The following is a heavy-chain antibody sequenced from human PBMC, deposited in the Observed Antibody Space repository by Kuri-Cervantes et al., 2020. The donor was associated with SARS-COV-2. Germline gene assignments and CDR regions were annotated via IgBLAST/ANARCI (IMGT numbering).Heavy chain of an antibody. J-gene: IGHJ6*03. V-gene: IGHV4-61*05. Sequence: SETLSLTCTVSGGSISSSSYYWGWIRQPPGKGLEWIGYIYYSGSTNYNPSLKSRVTISVDTSKNQFSLKLSSVTAADTAVYYCARAETYYDFWSCLNYYYMDVWGKGTTVTVSS. D-gene: IGHD3-3*01. CDR2: IYYSGST. CDR1: GGSISSSSYY. CDR3: ARAETYYDFWSCLNYYYMDV.